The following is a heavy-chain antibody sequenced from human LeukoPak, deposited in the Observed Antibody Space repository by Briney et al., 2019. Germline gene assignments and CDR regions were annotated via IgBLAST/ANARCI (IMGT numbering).Heavy chain of an antibody. J-gene: IGHJ4*02. V-gene: IGHV1-18*01. D-gene: IGHD2-15*01. CDR2: ISANNGDT. CDR1: GYTFTSYG. Sequence: ASVKVSCKASGYTFTSYGIAWVRQAPGQGLQWMGWISANNGDTSYSQKLQGRVTMTTDTSTSTAYMELRSLRSDDTAVYYCARGYCSGGSCYQELDYWGQGTLVTVSS. CDR3: ARGYCSGGSCYQELDY.